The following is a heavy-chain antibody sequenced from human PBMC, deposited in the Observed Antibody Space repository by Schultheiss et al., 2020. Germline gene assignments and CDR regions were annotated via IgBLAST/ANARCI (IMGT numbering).Heavy chain of an antibody. CDR1: GYTFTGYY. J-gene: IGHJ4*02. V-gene: IGHV1-2*02. CDR3: ARVETPTAASRS. Sequence: ASVKVSCKASGYTFTGYYMHWVRQAPGQGLEWMGWIDPNNGARYYAQKFQGRVTITRDTYISTAYMELSSLRSEDTAVYYCARVETPTAASRSWGQGTLVTVSS. D-gene: IGHD6-13*01. CDR2: IDPNNGAR.